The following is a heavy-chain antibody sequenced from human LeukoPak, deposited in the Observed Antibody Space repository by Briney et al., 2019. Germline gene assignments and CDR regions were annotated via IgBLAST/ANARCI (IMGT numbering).Heavy chain of an antibody. D-gene: IGHD6-13*01. CDR2: IYYSGST. Sequence: SETLSLTCTVSGGSIRTYYWSWIRQPPGKGLEWIGYIYYSGSTNYNPSLKSRVTISVDTSKNQLSLKLSSVTAADTAVYYCARVYYSSSYDYWYFDLWGRGTLVTVSS. J-gene: IGHJ2*01. CDR1: GGSIRTYY. V-gene: IGHV4-59*01. CDR3: ARVYYSSSYDYWYFDL.